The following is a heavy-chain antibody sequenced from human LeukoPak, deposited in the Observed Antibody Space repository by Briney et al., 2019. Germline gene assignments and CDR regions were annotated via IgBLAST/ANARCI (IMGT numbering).Heavy chain of an antibody. CDR2: IKQDGSEK. J-gene: IGHJ4*02. CDR3: AREDWVSDIVVVPAAMGY. CDR1: GFTFSSYW. Sequence: GGSLRLSCAASGFTFSSYWMSWVRQAPGKGLEWVANIKQDGSEKYYVDSVKGRFTISRDNAKNSLYLQMNSLRAEDTAVYYCAREDWVSDIVVVPAAMGYWGQGTLVTVSS. V-gene: IGHV3-7*01. D-gene: IGHD2-2*01.